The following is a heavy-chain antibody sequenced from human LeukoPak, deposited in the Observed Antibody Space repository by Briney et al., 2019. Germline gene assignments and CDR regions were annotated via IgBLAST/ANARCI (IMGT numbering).Heavy chain of an antibody. V-gene: IGHV3-7*01. CDR2: IKEDGSEK. CDR1: GFTFSNYW. D-gene: IGHD3-22*01. J-gene: IGHJ3*02. Sequence: GGSLRLSCAASGFTFSNYWMTWVRQAPGKGLEWVANIKEDGSEKYYVDSVKGRFTISRDNAKNSLSLQLNSLSAEDTAVYYCARVLNSYYDRDDAFDIWGQGTMVTVSS. CDR3: ARVLNSYYDRDDAFDI.